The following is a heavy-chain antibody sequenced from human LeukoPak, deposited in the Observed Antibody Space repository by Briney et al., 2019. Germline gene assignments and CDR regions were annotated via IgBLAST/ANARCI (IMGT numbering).Heavy chain of an antibody. D-gene: IGHD5-18*01. Sequence: ASVKVSCKASGYTFTSYDINWVRQATGQGLEWMGWMNPNSGNTGYAQKFQGRVTITRNTSISTAYMELSSLRSEDTAVYYCARTVDTAMDFDYWGQGTLVTVSS. J-gene: IGHJ4*02. CDR2: MNPNSGNT. CDR3: ARTVDTAMDFDY. V-gene: IGHV1-8*03. CDR1: GYTFTSYD.